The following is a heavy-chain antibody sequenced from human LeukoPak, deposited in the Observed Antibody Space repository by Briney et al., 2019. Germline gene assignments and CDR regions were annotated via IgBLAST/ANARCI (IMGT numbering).Heavy chain of an antibody. CDR2: ISSSSSTI. Sequence: GGSLRLSCAASGFTFSSYSMNWVRQAPGKGLEWVSYISSSSSTIYYADSVKGRFTISRDNAKNSLYLQMNSLRAEDTAVYYCARDGCSSTSCYGDYYYMDVWGKGTTVTVS. D-gene: IGHD2-2*01. CDR1: GFTFSSYS. V-gene: IGHV3-48*01. J-gene: IGHJ6*03. CDR3: ARDGCSSTSCYGDYYYMDV.